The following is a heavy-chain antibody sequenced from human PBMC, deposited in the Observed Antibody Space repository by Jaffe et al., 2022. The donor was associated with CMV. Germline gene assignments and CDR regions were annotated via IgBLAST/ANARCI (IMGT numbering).Heavy chain of an antibody. D-gene: IGHD6-13*01. V-gene: IGHV3-53*01. Sequence: EVQLVESGGGLIQPGGSLRLSCAASGFTVSSNYMSWVRQAPGKGLEWVSVIYSGGSTYYADSVKGRFTISRDNSKNTLYLQMNSLRAEDTAVYYCASRGVSSSWYEGYYFDYWGQGTLVTVSS. CDR1: GFTVSSNY. J-gene: IGHJ4*02. CDR2: IYSGGST. CDR3: ASRGVSSSWYEGYYFDY.